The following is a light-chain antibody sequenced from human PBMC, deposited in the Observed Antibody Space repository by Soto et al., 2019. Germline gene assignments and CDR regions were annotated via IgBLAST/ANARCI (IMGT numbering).Light chain of an antibody. CDR3: QQYNFYPWT. J-gene: IGKJ1*01. CDR2: KAS. CDR1: QSMSVW. Sequence: DIQLPQYPSTLSASVGDRVTITCRGSQSMSVWLAWYQQKPGKAPKLLIYKASSLESGVPSRVSGSGSGTEFTLSIGGLHPDDVGTYFCQQYNFYPWTFGQGTKVEIK. V-gene: IGKV1-5*03.